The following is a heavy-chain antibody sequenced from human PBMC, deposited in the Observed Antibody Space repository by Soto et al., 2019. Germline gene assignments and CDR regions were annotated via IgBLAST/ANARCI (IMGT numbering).Heavy chain of an antibody. V-gene: IGHV3-23*01. D-gene: IGHD2-2*01. J-gene: IGHJ3*02. Sequence: EVRLLESGGGLVQPGGSLRLSCVASGFTFSNYAMSWVRQAPGKGLEWVSVVTGRSSSTYYADSVEGRFIISRDNPRNTSFLQMNSLGAEDTAVYYCTKHLPSKKNQRRWADAFHIWGQGTILTVSS. CDR1: GFTFSNYA. CDR3: TKHLPSKKNQRRWADAFHI. CDR2: VTGRSSST.